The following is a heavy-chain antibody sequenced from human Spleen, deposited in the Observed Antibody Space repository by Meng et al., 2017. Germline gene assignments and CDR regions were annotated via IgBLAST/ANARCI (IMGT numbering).Heavy chain of an antibody. CDR1: GFMFSDYY. CDR3: AGAYSYGYFAFDI. V-gene: IGHV3-72*01. J-gene: IGHJ3*02. Sequence: GESLKISCAVSGFMFSDYYMDWVRQAPGKGLEWVARSRNKANSYTTEYAASVKGRFTISRDDSKNSLYLQMNSLRREDTALYNCAGAYSYGYFAFDIWGQGTMVTVSS. CDR2: SRNKANSYTT. D-gene: IGHD5-18*01.